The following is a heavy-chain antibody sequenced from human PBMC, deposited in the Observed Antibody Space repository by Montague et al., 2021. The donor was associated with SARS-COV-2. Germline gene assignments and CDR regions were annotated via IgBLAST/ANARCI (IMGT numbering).Heavy chain of an antibody. Sequence: SETLPLTCTVSGYSISSGYYWGWIRKFPGKGLEWIGSIYHSGTTYYNPSLKNRVTISVDTSKNQFSLKMYSVTAADTAQFYCARDRTFRDGYLDAFEIWGQGTMVTVSS. D-gene: IGHD5-24*01. CDR2: IYHSGTT. V-gene: IGHV4-38-2*02. CDR3: ARDRTFRDGYLDAFEI. CDR1: GYSISSGYY. J-gene: IGHJ3*02.